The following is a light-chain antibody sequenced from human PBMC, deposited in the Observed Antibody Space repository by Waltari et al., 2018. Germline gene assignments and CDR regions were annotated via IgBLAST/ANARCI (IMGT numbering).Light chain of an antibody. V-gene: IGKV1-5*03. CDR2: MAS. J-gene: IGKJ2*01. CDR3: QQYSSFST. Sequence: DIQMTQSPSTLSASVGDRVTISCRARQSVGTWLAWYQQKPGKAPKLLIYMASTLESGVPSRFSGSGAGTEFTLTISSLQPDDCATYSCQQYSSFSTFGQGTKL. CDR1: QSVGTW.